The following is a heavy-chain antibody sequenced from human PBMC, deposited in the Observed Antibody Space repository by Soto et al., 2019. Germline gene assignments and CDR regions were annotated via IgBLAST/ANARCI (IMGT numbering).Heavy chain of an antibody. D-gene: IGHD3-16*01. Sequence: EVQVLESGGGLVQPGGSLRLSCATSGFTFSSDWMHWVRQAPGKGLVWVSHISRDGSRTSYADSVQGRFTISRDNAKNTRYLQMNSLGVEDTAVYYCVDMGGCSFDPWGQGTLVTVSS. V-gene: IGHV3-74*01. J-gene: IGHJ5*02. CDR3: VDMGGCSFDP. CDR2: ISRDGSRT. CDR1: GFTFSSDW.